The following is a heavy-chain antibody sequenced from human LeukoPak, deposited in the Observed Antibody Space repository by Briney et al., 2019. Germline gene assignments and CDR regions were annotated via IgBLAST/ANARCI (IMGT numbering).Heavy chain of an antibody. V-gene: IGHV3-23*01. D-gene: IGHD1-26*01. CDR2: ISNSGGST. CDR1: GFTFNNYV. Sequence: PGGSLRLSCAASGFTFNNYVMSWIRQAPGKGLEWVSVISNSGGSTYYADSVKGRFTISRDNSKNTMYLQMNSLRAEDTAVYYCAKDPGSIVGAHWGQGTLVTVSS. CDR3: AKDPGSIVGAH. J-gene: IGHJ4*02.